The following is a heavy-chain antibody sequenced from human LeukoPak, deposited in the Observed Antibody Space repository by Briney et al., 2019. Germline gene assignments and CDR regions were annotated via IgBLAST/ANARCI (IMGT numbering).Heavy chain of an antibody. CDR1: GFTFSSYA. CDR3: AITDFWSGNCVY. J-gene: IGHJ4*02. Sequence: GGSLRLSCAASGFTFSSYAMSWVRQAPGKGLEWVSAISGSGGSTYYADSVKGRFTISRDNSKNTLYLQMNSQRAEDTAVYYCAITDFWSGNCVYWGQGTLVTVSS. D-gene: IGHD3-3*01. V-gene: IGHV3-23*01. CDR2: ISGSGGST.